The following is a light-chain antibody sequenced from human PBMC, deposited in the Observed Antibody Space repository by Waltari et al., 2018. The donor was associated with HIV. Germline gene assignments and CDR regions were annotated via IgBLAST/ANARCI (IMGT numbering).Light chain of an antibody. V-gene: IGKV1-5*03. CDR2: KTS. Sequence: DVQMTQSPSTLSAGVGDKVTITCRASQIINNCLAWYQQKPGKPPKLLIYKTSYLESGVPSRFSGSGSGADFTLIIDGLQPDDFATYYCQQYNSHSYAFGQGTKVDVK. J-gene: IGKJ2*01. CDR3: QQYNSHSYA. CDR1: QIINNC.